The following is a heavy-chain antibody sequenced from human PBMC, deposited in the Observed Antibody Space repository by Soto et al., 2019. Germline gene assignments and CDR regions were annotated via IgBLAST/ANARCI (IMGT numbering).Heavy chain of an antibody. Sequence: SETLSLTCTVSGGSISGYYWSWIRQSPEKGLEYIGYISYSGSTNYNPSLKSRVTISRDNAKNSLYLQMNSLRAEDTAVYYCANIGRSDRAFDIWGQGTMVTVSS. CDR3: ANIGRSDRAFDI. CDR1: GGSISGYY. CDR2: ISYSGST. D-gene: IGHD5-12*01. V-gene: IGHV4-59*08. J-gene: IGHJ3*02.